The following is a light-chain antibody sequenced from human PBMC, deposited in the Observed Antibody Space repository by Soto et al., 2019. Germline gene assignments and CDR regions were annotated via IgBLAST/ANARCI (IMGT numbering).Light chain of an antibody. V-gene: IGKV3-20*01. J-gene: IGKJ1*01. Sequence: EIVLTQSPGTLSLSPGERATLSCRASQSVTTNYIAWYQQKPRQAPRLLIFGASIRDTGIPDRFTGRGSGTVITLTISRLEPEDSAVYYCQQYGSSPGTFGPGTKATIK. CDR2: GAS. CDR1: QSVTTNY. CDR3: QQYGSSPGT.